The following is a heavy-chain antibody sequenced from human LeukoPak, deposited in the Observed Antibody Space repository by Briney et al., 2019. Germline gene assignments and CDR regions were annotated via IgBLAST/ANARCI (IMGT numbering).Heavy chain of an antibody. J-gene: IGHJ4*02. CDR3: ASVVWRGGYPLPPDDKSY. V-gene: IGHV3-48*03. CDR1: EFTFSSYE. D-gene: IGHD3-3*01. Sequence: PGGSLRLSCAASEFTFSSYEMNWVRQAPGKGLEWVSYISSSGSTIYYADSVKGRFTISRDNAKNSLYLQMNSLRAEDTAVYYCASVVWRGGYPLPPDDKSYWGQGTLVTVSS. CDR2: ISSSGSTI.